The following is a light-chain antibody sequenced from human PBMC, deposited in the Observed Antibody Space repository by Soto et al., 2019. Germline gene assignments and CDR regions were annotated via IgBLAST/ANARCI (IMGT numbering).Light chain of an antibody. Sequence: QSALTQPPSASGSPGQSVTISCTGASSDVGRYNYVSWYQQQPGKAPKLIIYEVSKRPSGVPDRFSGSKSGNTASLTVSGLQAEDEADYYCTSYAGTNNPLFGGGTKLTVL. J-gene: IGLJ2*01. V-gene: IGLV2-8*01. CDR3: TSYAGTNNPL. CDR2: EVS. CDR1: SSDVGRYNY.